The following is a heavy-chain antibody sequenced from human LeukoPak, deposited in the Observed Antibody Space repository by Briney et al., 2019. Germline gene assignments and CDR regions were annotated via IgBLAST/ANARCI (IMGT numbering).Heavy chain of an antibody. CDR1: RFTFSSYS. V-gene: IGHV3-21*01. D-gene: IGHD3-9*01. CDR2: ISSRSSYK. Sequence: GGSLRLSCAASRFTFSSYSMNWIRQAPGKGLEWVSAISSRSSYKYYADSVKGRFTISRDNAKNSLYLQMNSLRAEDTAVYYCAREGPLLRYFDWLPLPLDYWGQGTLVTVSS. J-gene: IGHJ4*02. CDR3: AREGPLLRYFDWLPLPLDY.